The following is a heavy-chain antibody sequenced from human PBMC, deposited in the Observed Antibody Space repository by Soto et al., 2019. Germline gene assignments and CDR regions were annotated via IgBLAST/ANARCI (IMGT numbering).Heavy chain of an antibody. CDR2: INHSGST. J-gene: IGHJ6*02. CDR3: ARVSGIYYYGMDV. D-gene: IGHD3-10*01. Sequence: PSETLSLTCAVYGGSFSGYYWNWIRQPPGKGLEWTGEINHSGSTNYNPSLKSRVTISVDTSKNQFSLKLSSVTAADTAVYYCARVSGIYYYGMDVWGQGTTVTVSS. CDR1: GGSFSGYY. V-gene: IGHV4-34*01.